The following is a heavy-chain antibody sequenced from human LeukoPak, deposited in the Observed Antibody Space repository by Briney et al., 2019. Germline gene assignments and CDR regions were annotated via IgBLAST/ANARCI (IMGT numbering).Heavy chain of an antibody. J-gene: IGHJ3*02. D-gene: IGHD1-26*01. CDR2: ISWNSGSI. CDR3: ARGGSYLSAFDI. Sequence: LRLSCAASGFTFDDYAMHWVRQAPGKGLEWVSGISWNSGSIGYADSVKGRFTISRDNAKNSLYLQMNSLRAEDTAVYYCARGGSYLSAFDIWGQGTMVTVSS. CDR1: GFTFDDYA. V-gene: IGHV3-9*01.